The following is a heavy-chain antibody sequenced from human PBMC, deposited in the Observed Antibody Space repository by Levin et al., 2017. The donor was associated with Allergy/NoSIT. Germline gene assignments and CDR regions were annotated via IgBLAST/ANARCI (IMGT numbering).Heavy chain of an antibody. J-gene: IGHJ4*02. V-gene: IGHV4-39*01. CDR3: ARQRSRPLRTPADY. CDR2: IYYSGST. D-gene: IGHD1-14*01. Sequence: SETLSLTCTVSGGSISSSSYYWGWIRQPPGKGLEWIGSIYYSGSTYYNPSLKSRVTISVDTSKNQFSLKLSSVTAADTAVYYCARQRSRPLRTPADYWGQGTLVTVSS. CDR1: GGSISSSSYY.